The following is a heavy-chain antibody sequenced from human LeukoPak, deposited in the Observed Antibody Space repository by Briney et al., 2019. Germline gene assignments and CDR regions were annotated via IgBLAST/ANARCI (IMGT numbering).Heavy chain of an antibody. V-gene: IGHV3-11*06. Sequence: GSLTLSCAASLFTFSDYYMSLIRQAPGKGLEVDSYIRISSRYTNNADSPKGRFTISRDNAKNSLYLQMNSLRAEDTAVYYCARRSIAPSEDLDYWGQGTLVTVSS. CDR3: ARRSIAPSEDLDY. D-gene: IGHD6-6*01. J-gene: IGHJ4*02. CDR2: IRISSRYT. CDR1: LFTFSDYY.